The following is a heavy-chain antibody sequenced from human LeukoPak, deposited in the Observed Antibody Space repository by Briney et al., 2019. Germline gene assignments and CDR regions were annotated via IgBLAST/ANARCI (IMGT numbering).Heavy chain of an antibody. CDR1: GGSLSSSSYY. D-gene: IGHD3/OR15-3a*01. V-gene: IGHV4-39*01. CDR2: IYYSGST. CDR3: ARLRSDFLYYFDY. J-gene: IGHJ4*02. Sequence: SETLSLTCTVSGGSLSSSSYYWGWIRQPPGKGLEWIGSIYYSGSTYYNPSLKSRVTISVDTSKNQFSLKLSSVTAADTAVYYCARLRSDFLYYFDYWGQGTLVTVSS.